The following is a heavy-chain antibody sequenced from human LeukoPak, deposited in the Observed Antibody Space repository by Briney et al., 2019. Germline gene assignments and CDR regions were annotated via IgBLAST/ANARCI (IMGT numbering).Heavy chain of an antibody. V-gene: IGHV1-18*01. CDR3: ARTGTVPPRGWFDP. CDR2: ISAYNGNT. Sequence: ASVKVSCKASGYTLTSYGISWVRQAPGQGLEWMGWISAYNGNTNYAQKLQGRVTMTTDTSTSTAYMELRSLRSDDTAVYYCARTGTVPPRGWFDPWGQGTLVTVSS. CDR1: GYTLTSYG. J-gene: IGHJ5*02. D-gene: IGHD4-17*01.